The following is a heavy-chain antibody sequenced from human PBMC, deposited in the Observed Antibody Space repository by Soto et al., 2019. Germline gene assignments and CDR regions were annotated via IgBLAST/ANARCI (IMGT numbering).Heavy chain of an antibody. CDR2: ISSSSSYI. D-gene: IGHD3-3*01. J-gene: IGHJ3*02. CDR1: GFTFSSYS. CDR3: TRFRVPI. Sequence: GSLRLSCAASGFTFSSYSMNWVRQAPGKGLEWVSSISSSSSYIYYADSVKGRFTISRDNARNTLYLQMNSLRAEDTAIYYCTRFRVPIWGQGTMVTVSS. V-gene: IGHV3-21*01.